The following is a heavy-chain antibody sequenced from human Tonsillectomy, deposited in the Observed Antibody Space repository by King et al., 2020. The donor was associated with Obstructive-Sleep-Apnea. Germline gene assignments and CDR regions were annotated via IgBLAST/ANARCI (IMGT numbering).Heavy chain of an antibody. V-gene: IGHV4-31*03. D-gene: IGHD1-26*01. Sequence: VQLQESGPGLVKPSQTLSLICTVSGGSISHGGYYWTWIRQHPGKCLEWSGFIYYSGSTSYNPPLKSRVTISEDTSKNQFSLNLSSVTAADTAVYYCARGRVGASFDYWGQGILVIVSS. CDR3: ARGRVGASFDY. J-gene: IGHJ4*02. CDR1: GGSISHGGYY. CDR2: IYYSGST.